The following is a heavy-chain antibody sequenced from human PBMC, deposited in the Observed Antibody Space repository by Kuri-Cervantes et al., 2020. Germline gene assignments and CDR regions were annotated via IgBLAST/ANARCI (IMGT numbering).Heavy chain of an antibody. CDR2: ISAYNGNT. Sequence: ASVKVSCKASGYTFTSYGISWVRQAPGQGLEWMGWISAYNGNTNYAQKLQGRVTMTTDTSTSTAYMELRSLRSDDTAVYYCARGAKRITTFGVVIRSNWFDPWGQGTLVTVSS. CDR1: GYTFTSYG. D-gene: IGHD3-3*01. J-gene: IGHJ5*02. CDR3: ARGAKRITTFGVVIRSNWFDP. V-gene: IGHV1-18*01.